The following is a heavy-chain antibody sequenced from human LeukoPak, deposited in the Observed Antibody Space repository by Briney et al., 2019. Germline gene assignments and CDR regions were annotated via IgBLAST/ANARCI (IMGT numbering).Heavy chain of an antibody. V-gene: IGHV1-2*02. D-gene: IGHD3-10*01. CDR2: IDPNSGDT. CDR1: GYTLTGYY. CDR3: ARRSGSSLFDY. J-gene: IGHJ4*02. Sequence: GASVEVSCKASGYTLTGYYMHWVRQAPGQGLEYMGWIDPNSGDTNYAQKFQGRVTVTRDTSLSTVYMEVNRLRSDDTAVYFCARRSGSSLFDYWGQGTLVTVSS.